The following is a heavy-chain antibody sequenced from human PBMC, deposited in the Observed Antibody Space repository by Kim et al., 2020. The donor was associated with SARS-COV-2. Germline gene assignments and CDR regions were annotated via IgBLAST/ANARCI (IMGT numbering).Heavy chain of an antibody. D-gene: IGHD4-17*01. J-gene: IGHJ6*02. CDR2: INSDGSST. Sequence: GGSLRLSCAASGFTFSSYWMHWVRQAPGKGLVWVSRINSDGSSTSYADSVKGRFTISRDNAKNTLYLQMNSLRAEDTAVYYCARIYGDLARYYYYYYGMDVWGQGTTVTVSS. CDR3: ARIYGDLARYYYYYYGMDV. V-gene: IGHV3-74*01. CDR1: GFTFSSYW.